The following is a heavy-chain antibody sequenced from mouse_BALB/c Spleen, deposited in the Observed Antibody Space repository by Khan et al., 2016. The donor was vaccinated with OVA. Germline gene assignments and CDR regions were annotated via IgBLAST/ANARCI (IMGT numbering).Heavy chain of an antibody. D-gene: IGHD2-1*01. Sequence: QVQLQQSGAELVKPGASVKLSCKTSGYTFTNYWIQWIKQRPGQGLGWIGQIFPGTGTTYYNQNFKGKATLTVDTSSNTAYMHLSSLTSEDSAVYVCAGGYFGNYEFVYWGQGTLVTVAP. CDR3: AGGYFGNYEFVY. V-gene: IGHV1S132*01. CDR2: IFPGTGTT. CDR1: GYTFTNYW. J-gene: IGHJ3*01.